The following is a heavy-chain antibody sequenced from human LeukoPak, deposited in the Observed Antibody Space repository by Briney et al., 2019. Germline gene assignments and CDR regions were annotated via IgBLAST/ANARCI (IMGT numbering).Heavy chain of an antibody. CDR2: IYYSGST. Sequence: SETLSLTCTVSGGSISSYYWSWIRQPPGKGLEWIGYIYYSGSTNYNPSLKSRVTMSVDTSKNQFSLKLSSVTAADTAVYYCARGSGWELFDYWGQGTLVTVSS. CDR3: ARGSGWELFDY. J-gene: IGHJ4*02. D-gene: IGHD1-26*01. V-gene: IGHV4-59*01. CDR1: GGSISSYY.